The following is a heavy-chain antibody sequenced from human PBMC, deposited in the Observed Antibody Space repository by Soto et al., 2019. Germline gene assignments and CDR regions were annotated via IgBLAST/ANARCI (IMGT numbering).Heavy chain of an antibody. Sequence: SETLSLTCAVSGDSIIGIYHWAWIRQSPGRGLEWIASIYHTGITNYNPSLKSRVTISVDTSKNQFSLKLSSVTAADTAVYYCARDGYYYDSSGKKAFDIWGQGTMVTISS. CDR3: ARDGYYYDSSGKKAFDI. CDR1: GDSIIGIYH. J-gene: IGHJ3*02. CDR2: IYHTGIT. V-gene: IGHV4-38-2*02. D-gene: IGHD3-22*01.